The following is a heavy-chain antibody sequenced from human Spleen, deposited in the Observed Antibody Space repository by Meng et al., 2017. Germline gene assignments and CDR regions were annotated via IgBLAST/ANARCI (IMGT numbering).Heavy chain of an antibody. D-gene: IGHD6-13*01. Sequence: GGSLRLSCAASGFTFDDYAMHWVRQAPGKGLEWVSGISWNSGSIGYADSVKGRFTISRDNARNSLYLQMNSLRAEDTALYYCAKGYTSTLTCVDYWGQGTLVTVSS. CDR2: ISWNSGSI. CDR3: AKGYTSTLTCVDY. V-gene: IGHV3-9*01. CDR1: GFTFDDYA. J-gene: IGHJ4*02.